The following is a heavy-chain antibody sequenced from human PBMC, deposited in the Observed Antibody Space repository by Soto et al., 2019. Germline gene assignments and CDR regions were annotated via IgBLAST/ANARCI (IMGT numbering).Heavy chain of an antibody. D-gene: IGHD2-8*02. J-gene: IGHJ4*02. Sequence: GKSLKISCQASGYSFSNFWIAWVRQMPGEGLERLGIIYPDDSDTRYSPSFLGQVTISADKSIKTTYLQWSSLKASDTAIYFCASSVLVTSTMNYFDLWGQGTLVTVSS. CDR1: GYSFSNFW. CDR3: ASSVLVTSTMNYFDL. V-gene: IGHV5-51*03. CDR2: IYPDDSDT.